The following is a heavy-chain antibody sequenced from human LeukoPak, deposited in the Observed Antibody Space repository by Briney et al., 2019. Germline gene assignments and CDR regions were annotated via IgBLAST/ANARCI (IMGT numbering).Heavy chain of an antibody. J-gene: IGHJ4*02. CDR3: ATDLLATIFGVASFDY. Sequence: ASVKVSCKVSGYTLTELSMHWVRQAPGKGLEWMGGFDPEDGETIYAQKFQGRVTMTEDTSTDTAYMELSSLRSEDTAVYYCATDLLATIFGVASFDYWGQGTLVTVSS. D-gene: IGHD3-3*01. V-gene: IGHV1-24*01. CDR2: FDPEDGET. CDR1: GYTLTELS.